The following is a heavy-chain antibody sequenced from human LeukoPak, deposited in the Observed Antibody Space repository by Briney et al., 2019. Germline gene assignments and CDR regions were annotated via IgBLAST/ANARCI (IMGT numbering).Heavy chain of an antibody. CDR2: ISSSSGYI. Sequence: GGSLRLSCAASGFTFGLYTMNWVRQAPGQGLEWVSSISSSSGYIYYADSVKGRFTISRDKAENSLYLQMNSLRAEDTAIYFCAREDYGSGWTGWFDPWGQGTLVTVSS. D-gene: IGHD6-19*01. CDR1: GFTFGLYT. CDR3: AREDYGSGWTGWFDP. V-gene: IGHV3-21*01. J-gene: IGHJ5*02.